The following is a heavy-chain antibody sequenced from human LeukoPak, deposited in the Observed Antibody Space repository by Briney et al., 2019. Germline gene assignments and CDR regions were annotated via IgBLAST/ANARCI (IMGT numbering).Heavy chain of an antibody. CDR2: IYYSVTT. D-gene: IGHD3-10*01. Sequence: PSQTLSLTCTVSGDSIRSGDCYWSWIRQPPGKGLEWIGYIYYSVTTYYNPSLKSRVTIEVDTSKNQFSLRLSSVTAADTAVYYCARVETSYYGSGTYEDWFDPWGQGTLVIVSS. J-gene: IGHJ5*02. CDR3: ARVETSYYGSGTYEDWFDP. V-gene: IGHV4-30-4*01. CDR1: GDSIRSGDCY.